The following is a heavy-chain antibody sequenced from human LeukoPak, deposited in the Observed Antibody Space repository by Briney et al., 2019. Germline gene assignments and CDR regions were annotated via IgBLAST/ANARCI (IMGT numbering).Heavy chain of an antibody. CDR3: AREEGLTVTIDY. V-gene: IGHV3-30-3*01. D-gene: IGHD4-17*01. J-gene: IGHJ4*02. CDR1: GFTFSSYA. Sequence: GKPLRLSCAASGFTFSSYAMHWVRQAPGKGLEWVAVISYDGSNKYYADSVKGRFTISRDNSKNTLYLQMNSLRAEDTAVYYCAREEGLTVTIDYWGQGTLVTVSS. CDR2: ISYDGSNK.